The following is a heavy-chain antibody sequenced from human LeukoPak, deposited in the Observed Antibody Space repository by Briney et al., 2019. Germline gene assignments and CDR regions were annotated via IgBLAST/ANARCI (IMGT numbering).Heavy chain of an antibody. CDR1: GYSISSGYY. J-gene: IGHJ3*02. D-gene: IGHD3-3*01. V-gene: IGHV4-38-2*01. CDR3: AREGVGTHAFDI. Sequence: SETLSLTCAVSGYSISSGYYWGWIRQPPGKGLEWIGSIYHSGSTNYNPSLKSRVTISVDTSKNQFSLKLNSVTAADTAVYYCAREGVGTHAFDIWGQGTMVTVSS. CDR2: IYHSGST.